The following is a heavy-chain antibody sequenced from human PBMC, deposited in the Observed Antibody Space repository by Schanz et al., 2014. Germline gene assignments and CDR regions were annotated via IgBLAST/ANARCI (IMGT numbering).Heavy chain of an antibody. CDR3: AKDHAGSDILTALGN. J-gene: IGHJ4*02. D-gene: IGHD3-9*01. V-gene: IGHV3-23*01. Sequence: EVHLLESGGGLVQPGGSLRLSCVASGFTFFGSFAMSWVRQAPGKGLEWVSGISGSGGSTYDADSVKGRFTISRDNSKNTLYLQMNSLRAEDTAVYYCAKDHAGSDILTALGNWGQGTLVTVSS. CDR2: ISGSGGST. CDR1: GFTFFGSFA.